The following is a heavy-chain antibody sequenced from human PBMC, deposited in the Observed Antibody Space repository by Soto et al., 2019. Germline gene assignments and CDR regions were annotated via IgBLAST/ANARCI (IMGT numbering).Heavy chain of an antibody. Sequence: GGSLRLSCAASGFTLSSCVMTWVRQAPGKGLEWVSYISSSGSTIYYADSVKGRFTISRDNAKNSLYLQMNSLRAEDTAVYYCARDRYRLMVYAIPGYYYYGMDVWGQGTTVTVSS. CDR3: ARDRYRLMVYAIPGYYYYGMDV. J-gene: IGHJ6*02. D-gene: IGHD2-8*01. CDR2: ISSSGSTI. V-gene: IGHV3-48*03. CDR1: GFTLSSCV.